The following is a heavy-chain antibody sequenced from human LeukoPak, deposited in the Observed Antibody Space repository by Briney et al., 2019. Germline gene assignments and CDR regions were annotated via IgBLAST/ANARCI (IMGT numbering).Heavy chain of an antibody. Sequence: GGSLRLSCAASGFTFSSYAMSWVRQAPGKGLEWVAVISYDGSNKYYADSVKGRFTISRDNSKNTLYLQMNSLRAEDTAVYYCARDHYDILTGSAPGPGAFDIWGQGTMVTVSS. D-gene: IGHD3-9*01. CDR1: GFTFSSYA. J-gene: IGHJ3*02. CDR2: ISYDGSNK. V-gene: IGHV3-30*04. CDR3: ARDHYDILTGSAPGPGAFDI.